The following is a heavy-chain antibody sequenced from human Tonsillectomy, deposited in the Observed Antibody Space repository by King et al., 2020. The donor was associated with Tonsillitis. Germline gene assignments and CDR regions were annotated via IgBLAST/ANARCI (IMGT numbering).Heavy chain of an antibody. CDR3: ARDYLDSRGSGAFDI. D-gene: IGHD3-22*01. V-gene: IGHV4-59*01. J-gene: IGHJ3*02. CDR1: GGSISTYY. CDR2: ISYSGST. Sequence: QLQESGPGLVKPPATLSLSCSVSGGSISTYYWSWIRQPPGKGLEWIGYISYSGSTNYNPSLKSRVTISVDTSKNQFSLKLSSVTAADTAVYFCARDYLDSRGSGAFDIWGQGTMLTVSS.